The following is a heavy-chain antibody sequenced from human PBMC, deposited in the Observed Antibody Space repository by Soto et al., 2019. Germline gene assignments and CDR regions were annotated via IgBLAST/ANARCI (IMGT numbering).Heavy chain of an antibody. CDR1: GGTFSSYA. CDR3: ARSPKRYSSSWQKFDY. CDR2: IIPIFGTA. Sequence: SVKVSCKASGGTFSSYAISWVRQAPGQGLEWMGGIIPIFGTANYAQKFQGRVTITADESTSTAYMELSSLRSEDTAVYYCARSPKRYSSSWQKFDYWGQGTLVTVSS. D-gene: IGHD6-13*01. J-gene: IGHJ4*02. V-gene: IGHV1-69*13.